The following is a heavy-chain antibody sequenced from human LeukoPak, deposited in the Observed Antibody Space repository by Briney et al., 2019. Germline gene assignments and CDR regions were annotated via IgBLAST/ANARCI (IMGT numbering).Heavy chain of an antibody. CDR2: IYTSGST. J-gene: IGHJ4*02. V-gene: IGHV4-61*02. CDR1: GGSISSGGYS. Sequence: SQTLSLTCAVSGGSISSGGYSWSWIRQPAGKGLEWIGRIYTSGSTNYNPSLKSRVTMSVDTSKNQFSLKLSSVTAADTAVYYCARGQDPNHFDYWGQGTLVTVFS. CDR3: ARGQDPNHFDY. D-gene: IGHD2-15*01.